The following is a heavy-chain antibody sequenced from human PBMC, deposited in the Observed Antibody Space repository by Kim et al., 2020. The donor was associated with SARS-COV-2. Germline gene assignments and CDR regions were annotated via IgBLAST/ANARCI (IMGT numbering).Heavy chain of an antibody. CDR2: ISQDGSNK. CDR3: ARDLSKQRLLRYWGGQGGDYYNYGMDV. V-gene: IGHV3-30*03. D-gene: IGHD1-26*01. Sequence: GGSLRLSCAASGFTFSSYGVHWVRQAPGKGLEWVTLISQDGSNKYYADSVKGRFTISRDNSKNTLYLQMTSLRAEDSAMYYCARDLSKQRLLRYWGGQGGDYYNYGMDVWGQGTTVTVSS. J-gene: IGHJ6*02. CDR1: GFTFSSYG.